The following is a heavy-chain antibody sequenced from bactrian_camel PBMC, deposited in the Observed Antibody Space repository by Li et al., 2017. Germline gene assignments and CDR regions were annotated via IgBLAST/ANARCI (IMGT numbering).Heavy chain of an antibody. Sequence: QVQLVESGGGLVQPGGSLTLSCAASGFTFSRNWIHWVRQTPGKEPEWLSMIAPGGDYTNSADSVKGRFVISRDNVQNTLYLQLNSLRTEDTGTYYCVKHWHGWGLGTQVTVS. J-gene: IGHJ4*01. D-gene: IGHD1*01. CDR1: GFTFSRNW. CDR2: IAPGGDYT. CDR3: VKHWHG. V-gene: IGHV3S1*01.